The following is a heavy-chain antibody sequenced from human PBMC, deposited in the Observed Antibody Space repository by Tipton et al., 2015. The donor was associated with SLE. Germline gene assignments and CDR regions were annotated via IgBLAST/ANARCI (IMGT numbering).Heavy chain of an antibody. CDR2: INSDGSST. CDR1: GFTFSSYW. J-gene: IGHJ3*02. D-gene: IGHD3-10*01. Sequence: GSLRLSCAASGFTFSSYWMHWVRQAPGKGLVWVSRINSDGSSTSYADSVKGRFTISRDNAKNTLYLQMNSLRAEDTAVYYCARGGWVTMVRGVIITGAFDIWGQGTMVTVSS. CDR3: ARGGWVTMVRGVIITGAFDI. V-gene: IGHV3-74*01.